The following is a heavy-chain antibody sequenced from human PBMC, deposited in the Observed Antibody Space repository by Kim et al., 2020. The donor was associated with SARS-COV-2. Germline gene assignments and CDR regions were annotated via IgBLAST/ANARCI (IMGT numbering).Heavy chain of an antibody. J-gene: IGHJ6*02. V-gene: IGHV3-9*01. Sequence: GGSLRLSCAASGFTFDDYAMHWVRQAPGKGLEWVSGISWNSGSIGYADSVKGRFTISRDNAKNSLYLQMNSLRAEDTALYYCAKDTTGYGMDVWGQGTTV. CDR1: GFTFDDYA. CDR2: ISWNSGSI. CDR3: AKDTTGYGMDV. D-gene: IGHD4-4*01.